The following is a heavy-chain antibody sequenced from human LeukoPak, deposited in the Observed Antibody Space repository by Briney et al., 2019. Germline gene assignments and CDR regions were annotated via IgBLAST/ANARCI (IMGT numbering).Heavy chain of an antibody. V-gene: IGHV3-23*01. CDR3: AKARLYCSSGTCSDHPATLTGMDV. J-gene: IGHJ6*02. CDR2: ITNSGVTT. Sequence: GGSLRLSCTASGFTFSSFAMHWVRQAPGKGLEWVSLITNSGVTTHYADSVKGRFTISRDNSRSTLYLQLNSPRADDTALYYCAKARLYCSSGTCSDHPATLTGMDVWGQGTTVTVSS. CDR1: GFTFSSFA. D-gene: IGHD2-15*01.